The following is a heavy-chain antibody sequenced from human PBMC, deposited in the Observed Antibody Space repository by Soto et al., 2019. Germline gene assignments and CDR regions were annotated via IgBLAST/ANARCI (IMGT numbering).Heavy chain of an antibody. J-gene: IGHJ4*02. V-gene: IGHV3-23*01. CDR1: GFTFSSYA. D-gene: IGHD3-10*01. CDR3: AKEMDGSVFDY. CDR2: ISGSGGST. Sequence: DVKLLESGGGLVQPGGSLRLSCAASGFTFSSYAMTWVRQAPGKGLEWVSSISGSGGSTYYADSVKGRFTISRDNSKNTLYLQMNRLRAEDTAEYYCAKEMDGSVFDYWGQGTLVTVSS.